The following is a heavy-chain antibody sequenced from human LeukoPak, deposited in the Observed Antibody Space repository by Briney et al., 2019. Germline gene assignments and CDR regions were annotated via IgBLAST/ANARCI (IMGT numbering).Heavy chain of an antibody. D-gene: IGHD4-17*01. CDR1: GGTFSSYA. J-gene: IGHJ4*02. CDR2: IIPIFGTA. CDR3: ARGTPQILRLRYFDY. V-gene: IGHV1-69*13. Sequence: ASVKVSCKASGGTFSSYAISWVRQAPGQGLEWMGGIIPIFGTANYAQKFQGRVTITADESTSTAYMELSSLRSEDTAVYYCARGTPQILRLRYFDYWGQGTMVTVSS.